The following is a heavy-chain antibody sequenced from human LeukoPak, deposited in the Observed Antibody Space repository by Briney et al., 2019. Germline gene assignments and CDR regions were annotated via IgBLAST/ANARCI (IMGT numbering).Heavy chain of an antibody. CDR2: INDYSGNT. CDR1: GGSFTDYF. J-gene: IGHJ6*02. D-gene: IGHD3-22*01. CDR3: ARGRIAKIVVVHSFQYGMDV. Sequence: SETLSLTCDVFGGSFTDYFWTWIRQSPGKGLEWIGEINDYSGNTNYDPSLNSRVSISLEKSKNQFSLELRSVTAADTAVYYCARGRIAKIVVVHSFQYGMDVWGQGTTVTVSS. V-gene: IGHV4-34*01.